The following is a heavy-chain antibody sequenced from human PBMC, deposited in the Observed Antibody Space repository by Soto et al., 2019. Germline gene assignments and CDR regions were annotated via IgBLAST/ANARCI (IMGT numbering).Heavy chain of an antibody. CDR3: LKGARITLVRGVTDY. CDR1: GFTFSHYA. Sequence: EVQLLESGGGLVQPGGSLRLSCAASGFTFSHYAMTWVRQAPGKGLEWVSAISGGGGGTYYADSVKGRFTISRDNSKNTLYLQMHSLRAEDTAAYHCLKGARITLVRGVTDYWGQGTLVTVSS. V-gene: IGHV3-23*01. CDR2: ISGGGGGT. J-gene: IGHJ4*02. D-gene: IGHD3-10*01.